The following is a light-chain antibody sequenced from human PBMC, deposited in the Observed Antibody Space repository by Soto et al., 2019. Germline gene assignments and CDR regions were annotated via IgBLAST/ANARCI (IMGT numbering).Light chain of an antibody. CDR3: QQVNSYPPLT. CDR2: AAS. CDR1: QGIGFY. V-gene: IGKV1-9*01. J-gene: IGKJ3*01. Sequence: IQLTQSPSSMSASVGDRVTISCRASQGIGFYLAWYQQKPGNAPKLLIYAASTLQSGVPSRFSGSGSGTNFTLTTSRLRPEDFANYYCQQVNSYPPLTFGPGTKVDIK.